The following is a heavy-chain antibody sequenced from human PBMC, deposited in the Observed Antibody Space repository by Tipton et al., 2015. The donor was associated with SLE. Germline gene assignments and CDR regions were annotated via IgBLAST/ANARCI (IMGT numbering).Heavy chain of an antibody. CDR3: AKDQGIVGATSGFVDY. CDR2: ISGSGGST. V-gene: IGHV3-23*01. J-gene: IGHJ4*02. CDR1: GFTFSSYA. Sequence: SLRLSCAASGFTFSSYAMSWVRQAPGKGLEWVSAISGSGGSTYYADSVKGRFTISRDNSKNTLYLQMNSLRAEDTAVYYCAKDQGIVGATSGFVDYWGQGTLVTVSS. D-gene: IGHD1-26*01.